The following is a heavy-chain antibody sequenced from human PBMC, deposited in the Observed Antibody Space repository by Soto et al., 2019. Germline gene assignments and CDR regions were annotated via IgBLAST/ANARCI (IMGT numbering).Heavy chain of an antibody. CDR2: IYYSGST. V-gene: IGHV4-39*01. CDR3: ARLFYCSGGSCYSTTRLGYYYYYGMDV. Sequence: SETLSLTCTVSGGSISSSSYYWGWIRQPPGKGLEWIGSIYYSGSTYYNPSLKSRVTISVDTSKNQFSLKLSSVTAADTAVYYCARLFYCSGGSCYSTTRLGYYYYYGMDVWGQGTTVTVSS. D-gene: IGHD2-15*01. CDR1: GGSISSSSYY. J-gene: IGHJ6*02.